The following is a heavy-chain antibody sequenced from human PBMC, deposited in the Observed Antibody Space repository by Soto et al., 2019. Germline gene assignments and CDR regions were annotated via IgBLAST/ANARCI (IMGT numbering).Heavy chain of an antibody. Sequence: PSETLSLTCTVSGGSISSYYWSWIRQPPGKGLEWIGYIYYSGSTNYNPSLKSRVTISVDTSKNQFSLKLSSVTAADTAVYYCARKVVYSPTDAFDIWGQGTMVTVSS. CDR1: GGSISSYY. CDR2: IYYSGST. D-gene: IGHD2-15*01. V-gene: IGHV4-59*08. J-gene: IGHJ3*02. CDR3: ARKVVYSPTDAFDI.